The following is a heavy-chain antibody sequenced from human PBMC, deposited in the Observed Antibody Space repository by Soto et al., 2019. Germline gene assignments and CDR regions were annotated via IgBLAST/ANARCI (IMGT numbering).Heavy chain of an antibody. CDR1: GFTFSSYA. CDR2: ISGSGGST. CDR3: AKDALATSVKISTRYGMDV. J-gene: IGHJ6*02. Sequence: EVQLLESGGGLVQPGGSLRLSCAASGFTFSSYAMSWVRQAPGKGLEWVSAISGSGGSTYYADSVKGRFTISRDNSKNTLYLQMNSRRAEDTAVYYCAKDALATSVKISTRYGMDVWGQGTTVTVSS. V-gene: IGHV3-23*01. D-gene: IGHD3-22*01.